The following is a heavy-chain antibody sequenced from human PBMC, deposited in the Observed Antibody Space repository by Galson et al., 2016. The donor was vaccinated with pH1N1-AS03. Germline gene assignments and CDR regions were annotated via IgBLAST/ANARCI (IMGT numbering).Heavy chain of an antibody. CDR1: GFVFSAYW. V-gene: IGHV3-74*01. CDR2: LNENGGTT. J-gene: IGHJ4*02. CDR3: VRDQGGGDDY. Sequence: SLRLSCAASGFVFSAYWMHWVRQAPGKGLVWVSHLNENGGTTRYADSVRGRFTISSDNAKNTLYLQMNTLSAEDTAVYYCVRDQGGGDDYWGQGTLVTVTS. D-gene: IGHD3-10*01.